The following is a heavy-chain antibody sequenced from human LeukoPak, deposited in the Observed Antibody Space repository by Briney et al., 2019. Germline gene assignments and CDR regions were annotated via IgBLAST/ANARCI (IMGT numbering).Heavy chain of an antibody. CDR3: AKDPGTEVRGYYMDV. CDR2: IYYSGST. CDR1: GGSISSSSYY. D-gene: IGHD3-10*01. V-gene: IGHV4-39*07. J-gene: IGHJ6*03. Sequence: SETLSLTCTVSGGSISSSSYYWGWIRQPPGKGLEWIGSIYYSGSTYYNPPLKSRVTISVDTSKNQFSLKLSSVTAADTAVYYCAKDPGTEVRGYYMDVWGKGTMVSVSS.